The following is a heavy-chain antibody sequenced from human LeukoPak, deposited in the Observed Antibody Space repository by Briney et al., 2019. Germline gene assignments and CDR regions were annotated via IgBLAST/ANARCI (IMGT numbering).Heavy chain of an antibody. CDR2: INPNSDNT. V-gene: IGHV1-8*03. CDR1: GYTFTSYG. CDR3: ARGQYYYASGSSFLKRGVSAFDI. J-gene: IGHJ3*02. D-gene: IGHD3-10*01. Sequence: ASVKVSCKASGYTFTSYGISWVRQAPGQGLEWMGWINPNSDNTDYAQKFQGRVTFTRNTSINTAYMELTSLRSEDMAVYYCARGQYYYASGSSFLKRGVSAFDIWGQGTMVTVSS.